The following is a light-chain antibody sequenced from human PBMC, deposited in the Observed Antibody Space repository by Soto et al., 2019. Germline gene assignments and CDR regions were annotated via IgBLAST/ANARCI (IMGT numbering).Light chain of an antibody. Sequence: QSARTPPSSLSGSPGQSITISCTVTSSDIGAYDYVSWFQQHPGKAPKLIISEVNNRPSGVSNRFSGSKSGNTAYLTISGLQVQDEAEYFCSSFTTTSTHVFGTGTKVTVL. V-gene: IGLV2-14*01. CDR3: SSFTTTSTHV. J-gene: IGLJ1*01. CDR2: EVN. CDR1: SSDIGAYDY.